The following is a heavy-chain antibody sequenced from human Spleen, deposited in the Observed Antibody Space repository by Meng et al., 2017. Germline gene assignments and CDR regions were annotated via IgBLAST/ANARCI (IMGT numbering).Heavy chain of an antibody. V-gene: IGHV4-4*02. CDR3: ASRRFLEWLRFGY. CDR1: GDSITNHNW. J-gene: IGHJ4*02. Sequence: QVQLRESGPALVKPSETLSLTCAVSGDSITNHNWWAWVRQPPGKGLEWIGEINHSGSTNYNPSLKSRVTISVDTSKNQFSLKLSSVTAADTAVYYCASRRFLEWLRFGYWGQGTLVTVSS. CDR2: INHSGST. D-gene: IGHD3-3*01.